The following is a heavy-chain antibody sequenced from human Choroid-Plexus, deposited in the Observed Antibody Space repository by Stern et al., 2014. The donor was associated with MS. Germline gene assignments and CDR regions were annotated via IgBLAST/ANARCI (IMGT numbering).Heavy chain of an antibody. V-gene: IGHV3-30*18. D-gene: IGHD2/OR15-2a*01. J-gene: IGHJ5*02. CDR2: VSYDGSNK. Sequence: VQLVESGGGVVQPGRPLRLSCVASGFTFGSCAMHWVRQAPGKGLEWVACVSYDGSNKYYADSGKGRFTISRDNSQNSLYMPMSSLGPEDTAVYYCAKDRQYLTYFFDHWGQGSLVTVSS. CDR1: GFTFGSCA. CDR3: AKDRQYLTYFFDH.